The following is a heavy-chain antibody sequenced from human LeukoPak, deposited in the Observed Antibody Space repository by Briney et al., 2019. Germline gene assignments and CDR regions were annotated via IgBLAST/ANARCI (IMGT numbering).Heavy chain of an antibody. CDR1: GFTFSSYA. Sequence: PGGSLRLSCVASGFTFSSYAMHWVRQAPGKGLEWVAVISYDGSNKYYADSVKGRFTISRDNSKNTLYLQMNSLRAEDTAVYYCARDSYGDYYFDYWGQGTLVTVSS. CDR3: ARDSYGDYYFDY. D-gene: IGHD4-17*01. V-gene: IGHV3-30-3*01. J-gene: IGHJ4*02. CDR2: ISYDGSNK.